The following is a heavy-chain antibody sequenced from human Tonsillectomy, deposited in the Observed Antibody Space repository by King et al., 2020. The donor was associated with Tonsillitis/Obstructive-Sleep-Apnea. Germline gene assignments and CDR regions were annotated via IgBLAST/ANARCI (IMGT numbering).Heavy chain of an antibody. V-gene: IGHV4-34*01. D-gene: IGHD3-3*01. CDR3: ARSTMFGVVITPLYFDY. Sequence: VQLQQWGAGLLKPSETLSLTCAVYGGSFSGYYWSWIRQPPGKGLEWIGEINHSGSSNYNPSLKSRVTISVDTSTNQFSLNLTSVTAADTAVYYCARSTMFGVVITPLYFDYWGQGNLVTVSS. CDR2: INHSGSS. J-gene: IGHJ4*02. CDR1: GGSFSGYY.